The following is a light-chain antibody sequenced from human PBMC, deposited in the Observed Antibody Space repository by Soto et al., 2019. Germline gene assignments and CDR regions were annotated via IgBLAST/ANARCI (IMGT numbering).Light chain of an antibody. J-gene: IGKJ4*01. V-gene: IGKV1-9*01. Sequence: DIQLTQSPSFLSASVGDRVTITCRASQGIRGNLAWYQQKPGKAPKVLISAASSLQSGVPSRFSGSGSGTEFTLTVSCLQPEDFETYCCQQLNDSPLTFGGGTKVEIK. CDR1: QGIRGN. CDR3: QQLNDSPLT. CDR2: AAS.